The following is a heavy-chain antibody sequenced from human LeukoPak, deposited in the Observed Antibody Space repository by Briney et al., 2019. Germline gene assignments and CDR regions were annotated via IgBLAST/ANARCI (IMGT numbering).Heavy chain of an antibody. V-gene: IGHV3-30*02. J-gene: IGHJ5*02. Sequence: GGSLRLSCIGSTFTFSDYGMHWVRQAPGKGLEWVAFIRYDGTKTYYADSVKGRFSISRDNSKNTLYLQMNNLRAEDTAVYYCAKDKGYSSGWYLLDPWGQGTLVTVSS. CDR1: TFTFSDYG. D-gene: IGHD6-19*01. CDR3: AKDKGYSSGWYLLDP. CDR2: IRYDGTKT.